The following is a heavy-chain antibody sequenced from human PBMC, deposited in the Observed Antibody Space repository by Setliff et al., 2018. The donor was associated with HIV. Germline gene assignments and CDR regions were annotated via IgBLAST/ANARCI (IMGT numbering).Heavy chain of an antibody. CDR3: VRTIGNWGPGNH. D-gene: IGHD3-10*01. CDR1: GGSFGTYY. CDR2: INHSGST. Sequence: PSETLSLTCAVYGGSFGTYYWSWIRQPPGVGLQWIGEINHSGSTHYNPSLKSRVTMSLDTSKNQFSLTLSSVTAVDTAVYYCVRTIGNWGPGNHWGQGTLVTVSS. J-gene: IGHJ5*02. V-gene: IGHV4-34*01.